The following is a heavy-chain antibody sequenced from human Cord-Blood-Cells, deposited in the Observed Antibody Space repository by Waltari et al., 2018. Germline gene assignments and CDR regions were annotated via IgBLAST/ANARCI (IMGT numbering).Heavy chain of an antibody. Sequence: QVQLGQSGAEVKNPRASVKVSCKASGYTFTSYAISSVRQAPGQGLEWMGWISAYNGNTNYAQKLQGRVTMTTDASTSTAYVELRSLRSDGTAVYYGARDRGARDGYNSLFDYWGQGTLVTVSS. J-gene: IGHJ4*02. CDR2: ISAYNGNT. D-gene: IGHD5-12*01. V-gene: IGHV1-18*01. CDR3: ARDRGARDGYNSLFDY. CDR1: GYTFTSYA.